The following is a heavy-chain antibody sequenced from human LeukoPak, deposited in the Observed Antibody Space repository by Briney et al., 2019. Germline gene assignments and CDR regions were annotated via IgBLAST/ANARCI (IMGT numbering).Heavy chain of an antibody. J-gene: IGHJ4*02. CDR2: IYYSGST. Sequence: PSETLSLTCTVSGGSISSSSYYWGWIRQPPGKGLEWIGSIYYSGSTNYNPSLKSRVTISVDTSKNQFSLKLSSVTAADTAVYYCARARYYDSSGYPQDYWGQGTLVTVSS. CDR1: GGSISSSSYY. CDR3: ARARYYDSSGYPQDY. V-gene: IGHV4-39*07. D-gene: IGHD3-22*01.